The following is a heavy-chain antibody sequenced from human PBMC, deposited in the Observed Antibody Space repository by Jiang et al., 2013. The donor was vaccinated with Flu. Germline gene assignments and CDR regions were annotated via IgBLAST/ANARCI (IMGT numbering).Heavy chain of an antibody. J-gene: IGHJ4*02. Sequence: GAEVKKPGASVKVSCEASGYSFTGYYMHWVRQAPGQGLEWMGWINPTSGDTKFAQKFQGRVTLTRDASLSTAYMELRGLTSDDTAVYYCARDGVPWYFDFWGQGTLVTVSS. D-gene: IGHD2-8*01. V-gene: IGHV1-2*02. CDR3: ARDGVPWYFDF. CDR2: INPTSGDT. CDR1: GYSFTGYY.